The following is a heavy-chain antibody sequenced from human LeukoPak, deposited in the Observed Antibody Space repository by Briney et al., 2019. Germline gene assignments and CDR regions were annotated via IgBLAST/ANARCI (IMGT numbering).Heavy chain of an antibody. Sequence: GGSLRLSCAASGLTFSSYRFDWVRQAPGKGLEWVSTISRDSSHIYYADSVKGRFTLSRDNAKNSLHLQMNSLRAEDTAVYYCTRDRGTYWGQGTLVTVSS. CDR3: TRDRGTY. CDR2: ISRDSSHI. J-gene: IGHJ4*02. CDR1: GLTFSSYR. D-gene: IGHD3-10*01. V-gene: IGHV3-21*06.